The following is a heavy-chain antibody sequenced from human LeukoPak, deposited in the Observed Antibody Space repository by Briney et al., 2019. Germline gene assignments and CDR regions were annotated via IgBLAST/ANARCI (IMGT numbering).Heavy chain of an antibody. CDR1: GFTFSIYN. D-gene: IGHD5-18*01. CDR3: ARDSDSNFDY. J-gene: IGHJ4*02. CDR2: ISLSSTTI. V-gene: IGHV3-48*01. Sequence: GGSLRLSCVASGFTFSIYNMNWVRQAPGKGLEWVSYISLSSTTIYYADSVKGRFTISRDNAKNSLYLQMNSLRAEDMAVYYCARDSDSNFDYWGQGTLVTVSS.